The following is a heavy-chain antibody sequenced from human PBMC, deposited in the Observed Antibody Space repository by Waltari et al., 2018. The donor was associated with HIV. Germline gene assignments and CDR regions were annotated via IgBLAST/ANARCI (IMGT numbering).Heavy chain of an antibody. Sequence: EVQLLESGGGLVQPGGSLRLSCAASGFAFSRYAMTWVRQARGQGLEGVSIINRWGGRTYYAVSVKGRFSISRDNSKNTLYLEMKSLRAEDTAIYYCTKDPRDTDGMDVWGQGTAVTVSS. V-gene: IGHV3-23*01. J-gene: IGHJ6*02. CDR1: GFAFSRYA. CDR2: INRWGGRT. D-gene: IGHD2-2*02. CDR3: TKDPRDTDGMDV.